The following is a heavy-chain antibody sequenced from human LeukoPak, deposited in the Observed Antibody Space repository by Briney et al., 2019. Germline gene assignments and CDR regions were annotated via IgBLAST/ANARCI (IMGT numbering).Heavy chain of an antibody. D-gene: IGHD1-1*01. Sequence: SETLSLTYTVSGGSISSYYWSWIRQPPGKGLEWIGYIYYSGSTNYNPSLKSRVTISVDTSKNQFSLKLSSVTAADTAVYYCARLKRLYYFDYWGQGTLVTVSS. J-gene: IGHJ4*02. CDR1: GGSISSYY. V-gene: IGHV4-59*08. CDR3: ARLKRLYYFDY. CDR2: IYYSGST.